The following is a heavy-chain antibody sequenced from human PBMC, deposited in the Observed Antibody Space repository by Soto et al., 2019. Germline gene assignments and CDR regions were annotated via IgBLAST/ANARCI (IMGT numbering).Heavy chain of an antibody. V-gene: IGHV3-30-3*01. CDR1: GFTFSSYA. D-gene: IGHD4-4*01. Sequence: PGGSLRLSCAASGFTFSSYAMHWVRQAPGKGLEWVAVISYDGSNKYYADSVKGRFTISRDNSKNTLYLQMNSLRAEDTAVYYCARDPPVMTTVTSPPDYWGQGTLVTVSS. CDR3: ARDPPVMTTVTSPPDY. J-gene: IGHJ4*02. CDR2: ISYDGSNK.